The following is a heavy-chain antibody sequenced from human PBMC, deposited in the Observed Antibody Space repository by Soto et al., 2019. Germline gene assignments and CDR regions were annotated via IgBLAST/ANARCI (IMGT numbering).Heavy chain of an antibody. CDR1: GGFVSSGSYY. CDR2: MSHSGGT. D-gene: IGHD2-21*02. CDR3: ARGERVTATTVVDAFDI. Sequence: QVQLQQWGAGLLKPSETLSLTCAVYGGFVSSGSYYWSWIRQPPGKGLEWIGEMSHSGGTHFNPSRKSRVTISVDTSKNQFSLKMSSVTAADTALYYCARGERVTATTVVDAFDIWGPGTMVTVSS. V-gene: IGHV4-34*01. J-gene: IGHJ3*02.